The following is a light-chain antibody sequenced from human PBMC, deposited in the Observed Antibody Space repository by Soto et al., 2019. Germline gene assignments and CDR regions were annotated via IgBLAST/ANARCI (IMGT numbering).Light chain of an antibody. V-gene: IGLV2-14*01. CDR2: EVS. CDR1: SSDVGAYNF. Sequence: QSALTQPASVSGSPGQSITISCTGTSSDVGAYNFVSWYQQHPGKAPKLIIFEVSNRPSGVSNRFSGSKSGNTASLTISGLQTEDEADYYCSSYTSISLYVFGTGTKVTVL. J-gene: IGLJ1*01. CDR3: SSYTSISLYV.